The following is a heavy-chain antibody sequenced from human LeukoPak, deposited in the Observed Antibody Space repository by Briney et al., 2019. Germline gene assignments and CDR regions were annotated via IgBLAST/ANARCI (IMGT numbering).Heavy chain of an antibody. Sequence: PETLSLTCAVYGGSFSGYYWSWIRQPPGKGLEWIGEINHSGSTNYNPSLKSRVTISVDTSKNQFSLKLSSVTAADTAVYYCARLDYYYYAMDVWGKGTTVTVSP. CDR1: GGSFSGYY. CDR3: ARLDYYYYAMDV. CDR2: INHSGST. V-gene: IGHV4-34*01. J-gene: IGHJ6*04.